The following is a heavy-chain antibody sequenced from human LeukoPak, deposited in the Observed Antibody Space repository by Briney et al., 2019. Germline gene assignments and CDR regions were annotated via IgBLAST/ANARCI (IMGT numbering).Heavy chain of an antibody. D-gene: IGHD3-3*01. CDR3: ARVGQLRFLEWLLADY. Sequence: ASVKVSCKASGYTFTGYYMHWVRQAPGQGLEWMGWINPNSGGTNYAQKFRGRVTMTRDTSISTAYMELSRLRSDDTAVYYCARVGQLRFLEWLLADYWGQGTLVTVSS. J-gene: IGHJ4*02. V-gene: IGHV1-2*02. CDR1: GYTFTGYY. CDR2: INPNSGGT.